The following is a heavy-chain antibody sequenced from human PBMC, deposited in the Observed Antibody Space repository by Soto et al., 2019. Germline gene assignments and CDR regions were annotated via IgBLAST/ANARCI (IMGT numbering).Heavy chain of an antibody. CDR3: ARGSPLDYYMDV. D-gene: IGHD1-26*01. CDR1: GGSISSGGYY. Sequence: SETLSLTCTVSGGSISSGGYYWSWIRQHPGKGLEWIGYIYYSGSTYYNPSLKSRVTISVDTSKNQFSLKLSSVTAADTAVYYCARGSPLDYYMDVWGKGTTVTVSS. J-gene: IGHJ6*03. CDR2: IYYSGST. V-gene: IGHV4-31*03.